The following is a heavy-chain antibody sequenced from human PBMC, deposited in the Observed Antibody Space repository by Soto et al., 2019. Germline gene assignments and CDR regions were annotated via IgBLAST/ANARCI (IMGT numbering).Heavy chain of an antibody. D-gene: IGHD6-6*01. V-gene: IGHV4-34*01. CDR1: SGSFSGYY. Sequence: SETLSLSCSIYSGSFSGYYWSWIRQPPGKGLEWIGEISQSGNTNYSPSLKSRVSISIDTSKKQFSLNLASVSAADTAVYYCARAPKVSGSSQTRPDFWGQGTLVTVSS. J-gene: IGHJ4*02. CDR2: ISQSGNT. CDR3: ARAPKVSGSSQTRPDF.